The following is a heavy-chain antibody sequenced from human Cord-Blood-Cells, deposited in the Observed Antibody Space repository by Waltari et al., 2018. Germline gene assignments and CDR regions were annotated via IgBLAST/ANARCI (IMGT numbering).Heavy chain of an antibody. CDR1: GFTFSNAW. CDR2: IKSKTDGGTT. J-gene: IGHJ4*02. D-gene: IGHD1-26*01. V-gene: IGHV3-15*01. Sequence: EVQLVESGGGLVKPGGSLRLSCAASGFTFSNAWMSWVRQAPGKGLEWVGRIKSKTDGGTTDYAAPVKGRFTISRDESKNTLYLQMNSLKTEDTAVYYCTTRRVNERGGYLKDYWGQGTLVTVSS. CDR3: TTRRVNERGGYLKDY.